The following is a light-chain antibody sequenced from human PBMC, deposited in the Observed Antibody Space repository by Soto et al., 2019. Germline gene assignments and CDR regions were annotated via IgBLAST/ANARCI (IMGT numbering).Light chain of an antibody. CDR3: SSYTSRSTYL. Sequence: QSALTQPASVSGSPGQSITISCTGTSSDVGGYNYVSWYQQHPGKAPKLMIYEVSNRPSGVSNRFSGSKSGNTASLTISGLQAEDEADYYCSSYTSRSTYLFGTGTKVTVL. CDR2: EVS. J-gene: IGLJ1*01. CDR1: SSDVGGYNY. V-gene: IGLV2-14*01.